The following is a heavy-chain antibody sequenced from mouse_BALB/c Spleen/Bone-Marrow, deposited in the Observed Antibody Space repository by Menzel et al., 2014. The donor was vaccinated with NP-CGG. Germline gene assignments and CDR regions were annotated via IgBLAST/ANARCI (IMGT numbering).Heavy chain of an antibody. Sequence: VKLVESGAELAKPGASVKMSCKASGYTFTSYWMHWIKQRPGQGLEWIGYITPSTGYIEYNQKFKGKATLTADKSSSTAYMQLSSLTSEDSAVYYCARPRFAYWGQGTLVTVSA. J-gene: IGHJ3*01. CDR1: GYTFTSYW. CDR3: ARPRFAY. CDR2: ITPSTGYI. V-gene: IGHV1-7*01.